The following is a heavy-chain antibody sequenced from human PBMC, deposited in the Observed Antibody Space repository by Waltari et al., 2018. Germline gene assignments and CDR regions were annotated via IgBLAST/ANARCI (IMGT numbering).Heavy chain of an antibody. J-gene: IGHJ2*01. D-gene: IGHD5-12*01. CDR2: IYHSGST. V-gene: IGHV4-38-2*01. CDR3: ARRGGSSRDGYNYGYWYFDL. Sequence: QVQLQESGPGLVKPSETLSLTCAVSGYSISSGYYWGWIRQPPGQGLEWIGSIYHSGSTYYNPSLKSRVTISVDTSKNQFSLKLSSVTAADTAVYYCARRGGSSRDGYNYGYWYFDLWGRGTLVTVSS. CDR1: GYSISSGYY.